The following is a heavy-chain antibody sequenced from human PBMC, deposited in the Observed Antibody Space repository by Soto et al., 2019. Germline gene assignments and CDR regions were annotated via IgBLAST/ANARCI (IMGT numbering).Heavy chain of an antibody. D-gene: IGHD4-4*01. Sequence: PSETLSLTCTVSGGSISSGGYYWSWIRQHPGKGLEWIGYIYYSGSTYYNPSLKSRVTISVDTSKNQFSLKLSSVTAADTAVYYCASGPDYSNFLWFDYWGQGTLVTVSS. V-gene: IGHV4-31*03. CDR1: GGSISSGGYY. J-gene: IGHJ4*02. CDR3: ASGPDYSNFLWFDY. CDR2: IYYSGST.